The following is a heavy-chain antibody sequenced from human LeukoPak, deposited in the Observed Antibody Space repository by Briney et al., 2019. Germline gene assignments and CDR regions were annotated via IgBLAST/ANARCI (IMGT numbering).Heavy chain of an antibody. D-gene: IGHD2-15*01. J-gene: IGHJ5*02. V-gene: IGHV4-34*01. CDR3: ARPLGYCSDSRCPQSWFDP. CDR1: GGSFSGYY. Sequence: SEALSLTCAVSGGSFSGYYWTWIRQPPGKGLEWIGEINHSGRTNYNPSLKSRVIISVDTSKNQFSLKVNSVTAADTAVYYCARPLGYCSDSRCPQSWFDPWGQGTLVTVSS. CDR2: INHSGRT.